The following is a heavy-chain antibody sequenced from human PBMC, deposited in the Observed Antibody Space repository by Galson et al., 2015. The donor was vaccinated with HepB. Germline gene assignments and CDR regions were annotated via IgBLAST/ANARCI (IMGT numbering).Heavy chain of an antibody. V-gene: IGHV4-39*07. Sequence: ETLSLTCTVSGGSISSSSYYWGWIRQPPGKGLEWIGSIYYSGSTYYNPSLKSRVTISVDTSKNQFSLKLSSVTAADTAVYYCARADQGTDSSSWIFDYWGQGTLVTVSS. CDR3: ARADQGTDSSSWIFDY. CDR1: GGSISSSSYY. J-gene: IGHJ4*02. CDR2: IYYSGST. D-gene: IGHD6-13*01.